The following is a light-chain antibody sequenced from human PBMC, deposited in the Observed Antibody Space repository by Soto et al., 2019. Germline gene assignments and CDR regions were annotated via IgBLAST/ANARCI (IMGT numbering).Light chain of an antibody. J-gene: IGKJ2*01. Sequence: DIQMTQSPSTLSASVGDRVTITCRASQSISSWLAWYQQKPGKAPKLLIYDASSLESGVPSRFSGSGSGTDFTLTISSLRPDDFATFYCQQYKVYPYTFGQGTRLDI. CDR2: DAS. V-gene: IGKV1-5*01. CDR1: QSISSW. CDR3: QQYKVYPYT.